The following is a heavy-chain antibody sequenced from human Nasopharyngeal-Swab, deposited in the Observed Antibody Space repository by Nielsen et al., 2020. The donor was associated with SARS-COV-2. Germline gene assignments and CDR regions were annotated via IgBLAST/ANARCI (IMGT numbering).Heavy chain of an antibody. D-gene: IGHD2-21*01. CDR2: ISGSGDTT. J-gene: IGHJ6*02. V-gene: IGHV3-23*01. CDR1: GFTFNSYA. CDR3: AKAPYLRGLDV. Sequence: GGSLRLSCAASGFTFNSYAMSWVRQAPGKGLEWVSIISGSGDTTYYADSVKDRFTISRDNSKNTLYLQTNSLRVEDTAVYYCAKAPYLRGLDVWGPRTTVTASS.